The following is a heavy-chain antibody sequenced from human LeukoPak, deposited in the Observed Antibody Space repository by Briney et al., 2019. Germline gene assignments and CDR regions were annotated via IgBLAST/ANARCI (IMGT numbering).Heavy chain of an antibody. CDR3: ARGTRLSGTSGRYFDY. CDR1: GFTFSSYW. Sequence: GGSLRLSCAASGFTFSSYWMSWVRQAPGKGREWVANIKQDGSEKYYVDSVKGRFTISRDNAKNSLYLQMNSLRAEDTAVYYCARGTRLSGTSGRYFDYWGRGTLVTVSS. V-gene: IGHV3-7*01. CDR2: IKQDGSEK. D-gene: IGHD1-26*01. J-gene: IGHJ4*02.